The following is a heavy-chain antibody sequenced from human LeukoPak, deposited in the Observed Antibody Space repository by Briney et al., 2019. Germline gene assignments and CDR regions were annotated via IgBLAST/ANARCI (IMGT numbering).Heavy chain of an antibody. V-gene: IGHV1-18*01. Sequence: GASVKVSCKASGYTFTSYGISWVRQAPGQGLEWMGWISAYNGNTNYAQKLQGRVTMTTDTSTSTAYMGLRSLRSDDTAVYYCARDTVNLWFRELLAFDYWGQGTLVTVSS. CDR2: ISAYNGNT. D-gene: IGHD3-10*01. J-gene: IGHJ4*02. CDR3: ARDTVNLWFRELLAFDY. CDR1: GYTFTSYG.